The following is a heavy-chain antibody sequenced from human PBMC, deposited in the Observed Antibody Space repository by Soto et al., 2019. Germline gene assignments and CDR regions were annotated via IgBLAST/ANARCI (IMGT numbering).Heavy chain of an antibody. V-gene: IGHV3-7*03. CDR3: ATERELVVPAAFYYYYGMDV. Sequence: PGGSLRLSCAASGFTFSSFWLAWVRQAPGKGLEWVANINQEGSEKYYVDSMKGRFTISRDNAKHSLYLEMNSLRAEDTAVYYCATERELVVPAAFYYYYGMDVWGQGTTVTVSS. CDR1: GFTFSSFW. J-gene: IGHJ6*02. CDR2: INQEGSEK. D-gene: IGHD2-2*01.